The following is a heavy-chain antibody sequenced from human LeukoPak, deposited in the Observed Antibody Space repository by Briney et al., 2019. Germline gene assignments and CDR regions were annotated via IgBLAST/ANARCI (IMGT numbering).Heavy chain of an antibody. V-gene: IGHV7-4-1*02. CDR1: GGTFSSYA. D-gene: IGHD1-26*01. J-gene: IGHJ5*02. CDR3: ARAGIVGATYSWFDP. CDR2: INTNTGNP. Sequence: ASVKVSCKASGGTFSSYAISWVRQAPGQGLEWMGWINTNTGNPTYAQGFTGRFVFSLDTSVSTAYLQISSLRAEDTAVYYCARAGIVGATYSWFDPWGQGTLVTVSS.